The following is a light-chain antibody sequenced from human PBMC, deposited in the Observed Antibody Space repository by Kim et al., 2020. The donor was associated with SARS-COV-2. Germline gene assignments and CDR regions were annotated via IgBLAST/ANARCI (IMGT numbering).Light chain of an antibody. CDR3: GTWDSSLSADWV. V-gene: IGLV1-51*01. CDR2: DNN. J-gene: IGLJ3*02. CDR1: SSNIGNNY. Sequence: QSELTQPPSVSAAPGQKVTISCSGSSSNIGNNYVSWYQQLPGTAPKLLIYDNNKRPSGIPDRFSGSKSGTSATLGITGLQTGDEADYYCGTWDSSLSADWVFGGGTQLTVL.